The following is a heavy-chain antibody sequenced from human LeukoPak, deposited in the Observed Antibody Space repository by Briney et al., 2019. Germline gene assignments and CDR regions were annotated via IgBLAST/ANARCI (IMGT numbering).Heavy chain of an antibody. CDR2: IYPGDSDT. CDR3: ARPGGSYTIPFDY. J-gene: IGHJ4*02. CDR1: GYSFTSYW. V-gene: IGHV5-51*01. D-gene: IGHD1-26*01. Sequence: GESLKISCKGGGYSFTSYWIGWVRQMPGKGLEWMGIIYPGDSDTRYRPSFQGQVTISADKSISTAYLQWSSLKASDTAMYYCARPGGSYTIPFDYWGQGTLVTVSS.